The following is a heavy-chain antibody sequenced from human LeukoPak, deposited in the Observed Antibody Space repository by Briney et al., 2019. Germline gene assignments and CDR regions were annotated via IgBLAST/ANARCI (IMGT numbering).Heavy chain of an antibody. CDR2: ISYDGSNK. CDR3: AREMLGGLDY. Sequence: PGRSLRLSCAASGFTFSSYAMHWVRQAPGKGLEWVAVISYDGSNKYYADSEKGRFTISRDNSKNTLYLQMNSLRAEDTAVYYCAREMLGGLDYWGQGTLVTVSS. V-gene: IGHV3-30*04. J-gene: IGHJ4*02. CDR1: GFTFSSYA. D-gene: IGHD2-8*01.